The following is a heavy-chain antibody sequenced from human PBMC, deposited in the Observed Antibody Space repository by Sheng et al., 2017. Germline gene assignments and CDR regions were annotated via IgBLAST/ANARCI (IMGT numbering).Heavy chain of an antibody. CDR1: GGSISSGGYS. Sequence: QLQLQESGSGLVKPSQTLSLTCAVSGGSISSGGYSWSWIRQPPGKGLEWIGYIYHSGSTYYNPSLKSRVTISVDRSKNQFSLKLSSVTTADTAVYYCARGYYDILTGYYWYAFDIWAKGQWS. V-gene: IGHV4-30-2*01. CDR3: ARGYYDILTGYYWYAFDI. CDR2: IYHSGST. D-gene: IGHD3-9*01. J-gene: IGHJ3*02.